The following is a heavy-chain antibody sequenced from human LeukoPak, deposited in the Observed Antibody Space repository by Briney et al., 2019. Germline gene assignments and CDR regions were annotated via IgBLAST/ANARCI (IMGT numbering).Heavy chain of an antibody. CDR1: GDSISSYY. V-gene: IGHV4-4*07. Sequence: SETLSLTCSVSGDSISSYYWSWIRQPAGKGLEWIGRIYTSGSTNYNPSLKSRVTMSVDTSKNQFSLKLSSVTAADTAVYYCARDPGSYGLFDYWGQGTLVTVSS. J-gene: IGHJ4*02. CDR3: ARDPGSYGLFDY. D-gene: IGHD5-18*01. CDR2: IYTSGST.